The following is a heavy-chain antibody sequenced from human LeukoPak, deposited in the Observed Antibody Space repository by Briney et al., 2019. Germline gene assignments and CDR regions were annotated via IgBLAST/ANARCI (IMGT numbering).Heavy chain of an antibody. CDR1: GGSISSYY. CDR3: ARVTGYRIEDYFDY. D-gene: IGHD6-13*01. V-gene: IGHV4-59*01. CDR2: IYYSGST. Sequence: PSETLSLTCTVSGGSISSYYWSRIRQPPGKGLEWIGYIYYSGSTNYNPSLKSRVTISVETSKNEFSLKLRSVTAADTAVYYCARVTGYRIEDYFDYWGQGTLVTVSS. J-gene: IGHJ4*02.